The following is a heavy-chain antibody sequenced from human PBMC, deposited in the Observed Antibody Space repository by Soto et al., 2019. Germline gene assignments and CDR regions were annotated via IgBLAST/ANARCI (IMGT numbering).Heavy chain of an antibody. D-gene: IGHD3-22*01. Sequence: QLQLQESGPGLVKPSETLSLTCTVSGGSISSSSYYWGWIRQPPGKGLEWIGSIYYSGSTYYNPSLKSRVTLSVDTSKNQFSLKLSSVTAADTAVYYCARQLTMIVGGGMDVWGQGTTVTVSS. V-gene: IGHV4-39*01. CDR3: ARQLTMIVGGGMDV. CDR1: GGSISSSSYY. CDR2: IYYSGST. J-gene: IGHJ6*02.